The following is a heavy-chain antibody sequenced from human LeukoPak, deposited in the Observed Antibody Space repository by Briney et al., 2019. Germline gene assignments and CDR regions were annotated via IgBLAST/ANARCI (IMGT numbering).Heavy chain of an antibody. D-gene: IGHD5-18*01. CDR3: AKDMATDLDVDTAIDI. Sequence: GGSLRLSCAASGFTFDDYTIHWVRQAPGKGLEWVSLISWDGSKTFYADSVKGRFTISRDNSKNALYLQMNSLRNEDTALYYCAKDMATDLDVDTAIDIWGQGTMVTVSS. CDR1: GFTFDDYT. J-gene: IGHJ3*02. CDR2: ISWDGSKT. V-gene: IGHV3-43*01.